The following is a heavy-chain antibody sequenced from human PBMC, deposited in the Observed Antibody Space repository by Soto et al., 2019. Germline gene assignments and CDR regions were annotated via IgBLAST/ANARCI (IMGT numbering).Heavy chain of an antibody. Sequence: GGSLRLSCAASGFTFSSYWMHWVRQAPGKGLVWVSRINSDGSSTSYADSVKGRFTISRDNAKNTLYLQMNSLRAEDTAVYYCARDLGPIYGSGSYYWEEYYYYGMDVWGQGTTVTVSS. D-gene: IGHD3-10*01. CDR1: GFTFSSYW. CDR2: INSDGSST. J-gene: IGHJ6*02. V-gene: IGHV3-74*01. CDR3: ARDLGPIYGSGSYYWEEYYYYGMDV.